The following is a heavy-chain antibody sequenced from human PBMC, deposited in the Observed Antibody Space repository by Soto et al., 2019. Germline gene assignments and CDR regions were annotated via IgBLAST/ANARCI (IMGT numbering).Heavy chain of an antibody. V-gene: IGHV1-69*01. CDR3: AREYMTTVTTYWYFDL. D-gene: IGHD4-17*01. CDR1: GGTFSSYA. Sequence: QVQLVQSGAEVKKPGSSVKVSCKASGGTFSSYAISWVRQAPGQGLEWMGGSIPIFGTANYAQKFQGRVTITADESTSTAYMELSSLRSEDTAMYYCAREYMTTVTTYWYFDLWGRGTLVTVSS. J-gene: IGHJ2*01. CDR2: SIPIFGTA.